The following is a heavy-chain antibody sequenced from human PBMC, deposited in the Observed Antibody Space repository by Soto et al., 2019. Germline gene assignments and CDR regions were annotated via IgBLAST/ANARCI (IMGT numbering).Heavy chain of an antibody. J-gene: IGHJ4*02. D-gene: IGHD6-13*01. CDR2: IYYSGST. Sequence: SETLSLTCTVSGGSISSYYWSWIRQPPGKGLEWIGYIYYSGSTNYNPSLKSRVTISVDTSKNQFSLKLSSVTAADTAVYYCARVPAAAGVDYWGQGTLATVSS. CDR3: ARVPAAAGVDY. CDR1: GGSISSYY. V-gene: IGHV4-59*01.